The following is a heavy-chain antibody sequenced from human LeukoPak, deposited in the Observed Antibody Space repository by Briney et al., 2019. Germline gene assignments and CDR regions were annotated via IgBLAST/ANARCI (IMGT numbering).Heavy chain of an antibody. CDR3: ATVVLYSGYYFDY. Sequence: ASVKVSCKVSGYTLTELSMHWVRQAPGKGLEWMGGFDPEDGATIYAQKFQGRVSMTEDTSTDTAYMELSSLRSEDTAVYYCATVVLYSGYYFDYWGQGTLVTVSS. D-gene: IGHD5-12*01. CDR1: GYTLTELS. J-gene: IGHJ4*02. CDR2: FDPEDGAT. V-gene: IGHV1-24*01.